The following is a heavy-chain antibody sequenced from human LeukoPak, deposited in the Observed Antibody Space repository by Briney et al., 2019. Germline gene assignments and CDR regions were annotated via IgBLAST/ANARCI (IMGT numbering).Heavy chain of an antibody. CDR2: ISYDGSNK. CDR3: ARMVGYTYGAAG. CDR1: GFTFSSYA. J-gene: IGHJ4*02. V-gene: IGHV3-30*04. D-gene: IGHD5-18*01. Sequence: GGSLRLSCAASGFTFSSYAMHWVRQAPGKGLEWVAVISYDGSNKYYADSVKGRFTISRDNSKNTLYPQMNSLRAEDTAVYYCARMVGYTYGAAGWGQGTLVTVSS.